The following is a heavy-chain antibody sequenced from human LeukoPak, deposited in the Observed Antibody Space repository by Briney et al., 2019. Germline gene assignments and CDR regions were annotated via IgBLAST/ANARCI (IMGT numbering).Heavy chain of an antibody. D-gene: IGHD3-3*01. CDR3: ARASYDFWSGYYIGNAFDI. J-gene: IGHJ3*02. Sequence: VASVKVSCKASGYTFTSYYMHWVRQAPGQGLEWMGIINPSGGSTSYAQKFQGRVTMTRDTSTSTVYMELSSLRSEDTAVYYCARASYDFWSGYYIGNAFDIWGQGTMVTVSS. V-gene: IGHV1-46*01. CDR2: INPSGGST. CDR1: GYTFTSYY.